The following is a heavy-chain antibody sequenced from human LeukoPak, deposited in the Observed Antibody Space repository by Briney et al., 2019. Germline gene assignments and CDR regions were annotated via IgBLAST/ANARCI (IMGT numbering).Heavy chain of an antibody. V-gene: IGHV3-48*03. CDR2: ISESGSLI. Sequence: PGGSLRLSCAASGFTFSNYEMNWVRQAPGKGLEWVAYISESGSLIYYADSVMGRFTISRDNSKNSLFLRMSSLRAEDTAVYYCARDSGSGTTGNEFDYWGQGTLVSVSS. J-gene: IGHJ4*02. CDR1: GFTFSNYE. CDR3: ARDSGSGTTGNEFDY. D-gene: IGHD1-1*01.